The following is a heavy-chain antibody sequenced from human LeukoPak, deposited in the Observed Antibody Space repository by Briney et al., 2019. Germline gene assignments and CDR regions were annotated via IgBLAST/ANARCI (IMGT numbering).Heavy chain of an antibody. Sequence: TGGSLRLSCTASGFTFSSHWMTWVRQAPGKGLEWAANTNEAGSGQNYVGSVKGRFTVSRDNAKNSLYLQMNSLRVEDTAIYYCSNKRDYWGQGTLVTVSS. CDR1: GFTFSSHW. CDR2: TNEAGSGQ. J-gene: IGHJ4*02. CDR3: SNKRDY. V-gene: IGHV3-7*01.